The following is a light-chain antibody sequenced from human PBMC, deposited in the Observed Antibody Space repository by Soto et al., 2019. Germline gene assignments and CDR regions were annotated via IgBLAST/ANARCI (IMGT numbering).Light chain of an antibody. CDR2: DNN. V-gene: IGLV1-51*01. CDR3: GTWDSSLSTGV. Sequence: QSVLTQPPSVSAAPGQKVTLSCSGSNSNIGNNHVSWYQQFPGTAPKVLIYDNNKRPSGIPDRFSGSKSGTSATLGISGLQTGDEADYYCGTWDSSLSTGVFGGGTKLTVL. J-gene: IGLJ2*01. CDR1: NSNIGNNH.